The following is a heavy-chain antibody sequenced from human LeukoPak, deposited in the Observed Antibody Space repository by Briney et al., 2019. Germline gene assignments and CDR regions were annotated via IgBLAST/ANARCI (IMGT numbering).Heavy chain of an antibody. CDR2: IIPIFGTA. CDR3: ARAGIRLPWNFDY. CDR1: GGTFSSYA. D-gene: IGHD2-2*01. Sequence: SVKVSCKASGGTFSSYAISWVRQAPGQGLEWMGGIIPIFGTANYAQKFQGRVTLTADESTSTAYMELSSLRSEDTAVYYCARAGIRLPWNFDYWGQGTLVTVSS. V-gene: IGHV1-69*13. J-gene: IGHJ4*02.